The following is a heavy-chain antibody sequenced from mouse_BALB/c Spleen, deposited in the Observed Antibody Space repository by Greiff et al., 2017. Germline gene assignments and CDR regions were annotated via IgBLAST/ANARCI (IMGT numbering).Heavy chain of an antibody. CDR1: GYTFTDYN. CDR2: IYPYNGGT. V-gene: IGHV1S29*02. CDR3: ARSYYDYGDYYAMDY. D-gene: IGHD2-4*01. Sequence: VQLQQSGPELVKPGASVKISCKASGYTFTDYNMHWVKQSHGKSLEWIGYIYPYNGGTGYNQKFKSKATLTVDNSSSTAYMELRSLTSEDSAVYYCARSYYDYGDYYAMDYWGQGTSVTVSS. J-gene: IGHJ4*01.